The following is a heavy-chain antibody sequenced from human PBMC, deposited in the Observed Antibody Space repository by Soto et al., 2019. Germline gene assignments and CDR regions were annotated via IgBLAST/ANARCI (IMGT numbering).Heavy chain of an antibody. D-gene: IGHD4-17*01. V-gene: IGHV4-59*08. Sequence: PSETLSLTCTVSGGSISTFYWSWIRQPPGKGLEWIGHIFYSGSTKYNPSLKSRVTISVDTSQNQFSLRLSSVTAADTAVYYCARHLTPTVTRFYYYYYYLDVWGKGTTVTVSS. CDR1: GGSISTFY. CDR3: ARHLTPTVTRFYYYYYYLDV. CDR2: IFYSGST. J-gene: IGHJ6*03.